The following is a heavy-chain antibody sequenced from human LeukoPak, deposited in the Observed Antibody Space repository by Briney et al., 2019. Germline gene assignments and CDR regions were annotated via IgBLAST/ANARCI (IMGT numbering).Heavy chain of an antibody. CDR3: ASAVLPYCSSTSCSLDY. D-gene: IGHD2-2*01. Sequence: ASVKVSCKVSGYTLTELSMHWVRQAPGKGLEWMGGFDPEDGETIYAQKFQGRVTMTEDTSTDTAYTELSSLRSEDTAVYYCASAVLPYCSSTSCSLDYWGQGTLVTVSS. CDR2: FDPEDGET. V-gene: IGHV1-24*01. CDR1: GYTLTELS. J-gene: IGHJ4*02.